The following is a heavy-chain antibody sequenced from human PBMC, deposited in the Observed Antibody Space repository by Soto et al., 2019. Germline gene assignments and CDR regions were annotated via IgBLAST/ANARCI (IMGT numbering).Heavy chain of an antibody. J-gene: IGHJ4*02. D-gene: IGHD5-18*01. Sequence: SETLSLTCTVSGGSISSYYWSWIRQPPGKGLEWIGYIYYSGSTNYNPSLKSRVTISVDTSKNQFSLKLSSVTAADTAVYYCARGEKYSYGSFFDYWGQGTLVTVYS. CDR3: ARGEKYSYGSFFDY. CDR2: IYYSGST. CDR1: GGSISSYY. V-gene: IGHV4-59*01.